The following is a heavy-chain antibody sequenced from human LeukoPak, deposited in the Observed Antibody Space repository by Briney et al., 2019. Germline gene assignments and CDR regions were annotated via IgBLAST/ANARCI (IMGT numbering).Heavy chain of an antibody. CDR2: ISDSGGNT. CDR3: ARRTRGSSGGYFDY. D-gene: IGHD1-26*01. V-gene: IGHV3-23*01. Sequence: PGGSLRLSCAASGFTFSTYAMIWVRQAPGRGLEWVSTISDSGGNTYYADSVKGRFTISRDNSKNTLHVQMNSLRAEDTAVYYCARRTRGSSGGYFDYWGQGTLVTVSS. J-gene: IGHJ4*02. CDR1: GFTFSTYA.